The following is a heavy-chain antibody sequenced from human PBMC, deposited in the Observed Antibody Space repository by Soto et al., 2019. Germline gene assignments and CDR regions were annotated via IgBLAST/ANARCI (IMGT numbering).Heavy chain of an antibody. CDR3: ARPTVTTDYYYYYGMDV. J-gene: IGHJ6*02. CDR1: GFTFSSYA. CDR2: ISGSGGRT. D-gene: IGHD4-17*01. V-gene: IGHV3-23*01. Sequence: QPGGSLRLSCAASGFTFSSYAMSWVRQAPGKGLEWVSGISGSGGRTYYAESVKGRFTISRDNSKKTLNLQMNSLRAEDTAVYYCARPTVTTDYYYYYGMDVWGQGTTVTVSS.